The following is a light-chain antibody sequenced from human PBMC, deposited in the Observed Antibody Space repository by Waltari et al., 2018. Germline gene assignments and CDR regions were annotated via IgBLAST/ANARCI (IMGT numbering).Light chain of an antibody. CDR2: EAS. J-gene: IGKJ1*01. CDR1: QSISIN. CDR3: QQFNDWPRT. Sequence: EVVMTQSTATLSVSQGERATLSCRASQSISINMVWYQQRPGQAPRLLIYEASMRATDIPARFSGSGSGTEFTLTISSVQSEDAAVYYCQQFNDWPRTFGQGTKVEIK. V-gene: IGKV3-15*01.